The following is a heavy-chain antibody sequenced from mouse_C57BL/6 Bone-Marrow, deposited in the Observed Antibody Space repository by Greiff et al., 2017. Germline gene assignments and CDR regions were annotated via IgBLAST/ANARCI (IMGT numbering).Heavy chain of an antibody. J-gene: IGHJ4*01. Sequence: EVQVVESGGGLVKPGGSLKLSCAASGFTFSSYAMSWVRQTPEKRLEWVATISDGGSYTYYPDNVKGRFTISRDNAKNNLYLQMSHLKSEDTAMYYCARFYYYYEFYAMDYWGQGTSVTVSS. CDR3: ARFYYYYEFYAMDY. V-gene: IGHV5-4*01. CDR2: ISDGGSYT. D-gene: IGHD2-4*01. CDR1: GFTFSSYA.